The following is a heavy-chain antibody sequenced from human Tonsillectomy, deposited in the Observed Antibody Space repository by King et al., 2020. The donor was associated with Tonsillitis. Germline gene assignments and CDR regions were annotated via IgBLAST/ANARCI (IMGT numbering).Heavy chain of an antibody. D-gene: IGHD6-19*01. J-gene: IGHJ4*02. CDR1: GFTFSSYA. V-gene: IGHV3-23*04. CDR3: AKDGHSSGWYYFDY. CDR2: ISNSGGNT. Sequence: VQLVESGGGLVQPGGSLRLSCAASGFTFSSYAMSCVRRAPGKGLEWGSGISNSGGNTYYADSVKGRFPISRDNSKNTLYLQMNSLRAGDTAAYYCAKDGHSSGWYYFDYWGQGTLVTVSS.